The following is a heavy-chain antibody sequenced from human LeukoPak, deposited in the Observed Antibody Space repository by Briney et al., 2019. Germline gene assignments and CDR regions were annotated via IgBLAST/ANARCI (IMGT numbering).Heavy chain of an antibody. J-gene: IGHJ4*02. D-gene: IGHD6-13*01. V-gene: IGHV1-2*02. CDR1: GYTFTGYY. Sequence: GASVKVSCKASGYTFTGYYMHWVRQAPGQGLEWMGWINPNSGGTNYAQKFQGRVTMTRDTSISTAYMELSRLRSDDTAVYYCARGWSTVRGYYFDYWGQGTLVTVSS. CDR2: INPNSGGT. CDR3: ARGWSTVRGYYFDY.